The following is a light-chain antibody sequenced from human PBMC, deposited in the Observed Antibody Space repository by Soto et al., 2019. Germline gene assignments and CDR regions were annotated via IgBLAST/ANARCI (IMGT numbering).Light chain of an antibody. CDR1: SSDVGGYNY. Sequence: QSALTQPASVSGSPEQSITISCTGTSSDVGGYNYVSWYQQLPGKAPKLMIYEVSNRPSGVSNRFSGSKSGNTASLTISGLQAEDEADYYCSSYTGSSTPYVFGTGTKLTVL. CDR2: EVS. V-gene: IGLV2-14*01. J-gene: IGLJ1*01. CDR3: SSYTGSSTPYV.